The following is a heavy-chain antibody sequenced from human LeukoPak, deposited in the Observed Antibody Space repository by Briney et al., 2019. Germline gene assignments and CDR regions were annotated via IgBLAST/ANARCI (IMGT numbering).Heavy chain of an antibody. D-gene: IGHD1-1*01. J-gene: IGHJ3*02. CDR2: INTNTGNP. Sequence: GASVKVSCKASGYTFTSYAMNWVRQAPGQGLEWMGWINTNTGNPTYAQGFTGRFVFSLDTSVSTAYLQISSLKAEDTAVYYCARALTDYSQLPSDAFDIWGQGKRVPVFS. V-gene: IGHV7-4-1*02. CDR1: GYTFTSYA. CDR3: ARALTDYSQLPSDAFDI.